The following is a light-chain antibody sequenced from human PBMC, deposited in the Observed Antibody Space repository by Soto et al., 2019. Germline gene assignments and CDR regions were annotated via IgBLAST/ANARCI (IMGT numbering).Light chain of an antibody. CDR3: GTWDSSLSVV. J-gene: IGLJ3*02. Sequence: QSALTQPPSVSAAPGQKVTISCSGSNSNIGNNYVSWYQQLPGTAPKLLIYDNNKRPSGIPDRFSGSKSGTSATLGITGLQTGDEADYYCGTWDSSLSVVFGGGTKLTVL. CDR1: NSNIGNNY. CDR2: DNN. V-gene: IGLV1-51*01.